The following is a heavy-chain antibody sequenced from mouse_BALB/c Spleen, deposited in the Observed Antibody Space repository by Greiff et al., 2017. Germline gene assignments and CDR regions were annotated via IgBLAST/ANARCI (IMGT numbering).Heavy chain of an antibody. CDR2: ISSGGSYT. Sequence: EVKLVESGGGLVKPGGSLKLSCAASGFTFSSYTMSWVRQTPEKRLEWVATISSGGSYTYYPDSVKGRFTISRANAKNTLYLQMSSLKSEEPAMYYCTRARAYWGQGTLVTVSA. CDR3: TRARAY. CDR1: GFTFSSYT. V-gene: IGHV5-6-4*01. J-gene: IGHJ3*01.